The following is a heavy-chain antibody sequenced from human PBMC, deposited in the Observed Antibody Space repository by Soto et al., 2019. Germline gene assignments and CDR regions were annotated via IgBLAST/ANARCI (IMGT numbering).Heavy chain of an antibody. Sequence: SETLSLTCTVSGGSISSYYWSWIRQPLGKGLEWIGYIYYSGSTNYNPSLKSRATISVDTSKNQFSLKLSSVTAADTAVYYCARGYCSGGTCYRFNFDYWGQGTLVTVSS. CDR1: GGSISSYY. CDR2: IYYSGST. D-gene: IGHD2-15*01. J-gene: IGHJ4*02. CDR3: ARGYCSGGTCYRFNFDY. V-gene: IGHV4-59*01.